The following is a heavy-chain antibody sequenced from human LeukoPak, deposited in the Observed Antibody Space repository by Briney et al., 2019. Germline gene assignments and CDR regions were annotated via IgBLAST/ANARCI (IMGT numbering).Heavy chain of an antibody. CDR3: AKSTKYYDSSGYYNEASYYFDY. V-gene: IGHV3-20*04. Sequence: QSGGSLRLSCAVSGFTFDDYGMSWVRQAPGKGLEWVSGINWNGGSTGYADSVKGRFTISRDNAKNSLYLQMNSLRAEDTALYYCAKSTKYYDSSGYYNEASYYFDYWGQGTLVTVSS. CDR2: INWNGGST. D-gene: IGHD3-22*01. J-gene: IGHJ4*02. CDR1: GFTFDDYG.